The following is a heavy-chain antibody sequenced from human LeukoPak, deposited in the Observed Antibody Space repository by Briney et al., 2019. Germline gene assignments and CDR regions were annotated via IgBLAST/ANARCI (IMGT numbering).Heavy chain of an antibody. Sequence: GGSLRLSCAGSGFKFDDYGMYWVRQAPGKGLEWVSGISWNSVSIGYADSVRGRFTISRDNAKNSLYLQMNGLRAEDTAVYYCARQYYYYYMDVWGKGTTVTISS. CDR3: ARQYYYYYMDV. CDR2: ISWNSVSI. J-gene: IGHJ6*03. V-gene: IGHV3-9*01. CDR1: GFKFDDYG.